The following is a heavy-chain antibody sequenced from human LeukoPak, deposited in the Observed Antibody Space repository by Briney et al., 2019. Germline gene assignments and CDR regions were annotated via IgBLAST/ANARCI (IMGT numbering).Heavy chain of an antibody. CDR1: GGSISSGGYY. Sequence: PSETLSLTCTVSGGSISSGGYYWSWIRQPPGKGLEWIGYIYHSGSTYYNPSLKSRVTISVDRSKNQFSLKLSSVTAADTAVYYCARGTDGAGTYNYYDSSLDFDYWGQGILVTVSS. CDR2: IYHSGST. CDR3: ARGTDGAGTYNYYDSSLDFDY. V-gene: IGHV4-30-2*01. D-gene: IGHD3-22*01. J-gene: IGHJ4*02.